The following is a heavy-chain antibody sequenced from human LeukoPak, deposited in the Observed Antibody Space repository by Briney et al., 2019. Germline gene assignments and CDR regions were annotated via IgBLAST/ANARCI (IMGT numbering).Heavy chain of an antibody. V-gene: IGHV4-39*01. D-gene: IGHD6-13*01. CDR1: GGSISSSSYY. CDR3: ARHGAGYSSSWYYVEYFQH. J-gene: IGHJ1*01. Sequence: SETLSLTCTVSGGSISSSSYYWGWIRQPPGKGLEWIGSIYYSGSTYYNPSLKSRVTISVDTSKNQFSLKLSSVTAADTAVYYCARHGAGYSSSWYYVEYFQHWGQGTLVTVSS. CDR2: IYYSGST.